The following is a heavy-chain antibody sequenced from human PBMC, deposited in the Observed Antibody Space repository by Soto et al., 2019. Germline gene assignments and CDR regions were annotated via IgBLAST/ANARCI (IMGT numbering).Heavy chain of an antibody. Sequence: QVQLVQSGAEVKKPGASVKVSCKASGGTFSSYAISWVRQAPGQGLEWMGGIIPIFGTATYAQKFQGRVTITADESTSTAYMELSSLRSEDTAVYYCARAQGKRDTFGGVIVTNFDYWGQGTLVTVSS. CDR2: IIPIFGTA. CDR1: GGTFSSYA. CDR3: ARAQGKRDTFGGVIVTNFDY. D-gene: IGHD3-16*02. J-gene: IGHJ4*02. V-gene: IGHV1-69*12.